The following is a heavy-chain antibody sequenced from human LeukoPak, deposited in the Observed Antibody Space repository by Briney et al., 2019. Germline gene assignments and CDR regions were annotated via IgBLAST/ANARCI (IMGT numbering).Heavy chain of an antibody. Sequence: PSETLSLTCAVYGGSFSGYYWSWIRQPPGKGLEWIGEINHSGSTNYNPSLKSRVTISVDTSKNQFSLKLSSVTAADTAVYYCARDLCSSTSCYNWFDPWGQGTLVTVSS. D-gene: IGHD2-2*01. V-gene: IGHV4-34*01. CDR2: INHSGST. CDR1: GGSFSGYY. CDR3: ARDLCSSTSCYNWFDP. J-gene: IGHJ5*02.